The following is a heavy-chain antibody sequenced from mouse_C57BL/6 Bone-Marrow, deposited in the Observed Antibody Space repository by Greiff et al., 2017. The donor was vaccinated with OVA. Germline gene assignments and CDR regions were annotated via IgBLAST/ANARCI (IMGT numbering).Heavy chain of an antibody. D-gene: IGHD2-5*01. CDR2: IWWGDDK. Sequence: QVTLKVCGPGILQPSQTLSLTCSFSGFSLSTFGMGVGWIRQPSGKGLEWLAHIWWGDDKYYTPALKSRLTISKYTSQNQLFYKIANGDTAAQATYYGARIASNYGLCDYGGQGTTLTVSA. CDR3: ARIASNYGLCDY. J-gene: IGHJ2*01. CDR1: GFSLSTFGMG. V-gene: IGHV8-8*01.